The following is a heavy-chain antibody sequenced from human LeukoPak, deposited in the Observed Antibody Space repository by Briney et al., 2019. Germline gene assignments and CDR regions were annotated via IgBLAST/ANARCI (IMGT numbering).Heavy chain of an antibody. V-gene: IGHV3-53*01. CDR2: IHRDDKT. Sequence: GRSLRLSCAASGFTVSSSFIYWVRRAPGKGLEWVSFIHRDDKTYYADSVKGRFTMSRDSSKNTLYLQMNSLGADDTAVYYCAREVISTPSYFDYWGQGILVTVSS. D-gene: IGHD2-2*01. CDR1: GFTVSSSF. CDR3: AREVISTPSYFDY. J-gene: IGHJ4*02.